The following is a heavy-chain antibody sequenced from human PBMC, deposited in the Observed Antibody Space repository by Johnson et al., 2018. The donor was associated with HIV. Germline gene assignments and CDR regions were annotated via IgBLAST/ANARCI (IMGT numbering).Heavy chain of an antibody. J-gene: IGHJ3*02. V-gene: IGHV3-33*06. CDR3: AKCIWGSSLIDAFDI. CDR2: MSYDGSNK. D-gene: IGHD6-13*01. CDR1: GFIFSTYG. Sequence: VQLVESGGGVVQPGRSLRLSCAASGFIFSTYGIHWVRQTPGKGLEWVAGMSYDGSNKYYADSVKGRFTISRDNSKNTLYLQMNSLRAEDTAVYYCAKCIWGSSLIDAFDIWGQGTRVTVSS.